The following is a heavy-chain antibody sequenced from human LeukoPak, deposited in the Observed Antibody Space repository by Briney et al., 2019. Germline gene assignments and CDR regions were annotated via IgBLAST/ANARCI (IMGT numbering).Heavy chain of an antibody. CDR1: GFTFSSYG. CDR2: ICYDGSNK. J-gene: IGHJ3*02. Sequence: GGSLRLSCAASGFTFSSYGMHWVRQAPGKGLEWVAVICYDGSNKYYADSVKGRFTISRDNSKNTLYLQMNSLRAEDTAVYYCARATLKYDFWSGYYDAFDIWGQGTMVTVSS. CDR3: ARATLKYDFWSGYYDAFDI. D-gene: IGHD3-3*01. V-gene: IGHV3-33*01.